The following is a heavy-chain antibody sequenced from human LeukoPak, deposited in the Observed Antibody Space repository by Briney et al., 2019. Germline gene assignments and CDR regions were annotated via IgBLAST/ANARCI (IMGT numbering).Heavy chain of an antibody. J-gene: IGHJ4*02. V-gene: IGHV3-7*01. CDR1: GFTFSRFW. CDR2: IKPDRSGE. Sequence: GGSLRLSCVASGFTFSRFWMIWGRQAPGKGEGRVAMIKPDRSGEYSLDSVKGRFTISRDNAKNSLYLQMNSLRADDTAVYFCMTGYSSHWYNEGNYWGQGILVTVSS. D-gene: IGHD6-19*01. CDR3: MTGYSSHWYNEGNY.